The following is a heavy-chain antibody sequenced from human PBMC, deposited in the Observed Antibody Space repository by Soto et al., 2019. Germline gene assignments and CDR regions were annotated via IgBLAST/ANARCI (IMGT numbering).Heavy chain of an antibody. CDR1: VGTFSSYA. V-gene: IGHV1-69*13. CDR3: ARGGPDSSGWSAMGY. J-gene: IGHJ4*02. CDR2: IIPIFGTA. Sequence: ASVKVACKASVGTFSSYAISCVRQAPGQGLEWMGGIIPIFGTANYAQKFQGRVTITADESTSTAYMELSSLRSEDTAVYYCARGGPDSSGWSAMGYWGQGTLVTVSS. D-gene: IGHD6-19*01.